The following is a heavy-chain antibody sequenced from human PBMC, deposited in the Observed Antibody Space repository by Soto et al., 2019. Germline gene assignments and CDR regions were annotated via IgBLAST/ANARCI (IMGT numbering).Heavy chain of an antibody. CDR2: INHSGST. D-gene: IGHD3-22*01. CDR1: GGSFSGYY. CDR3: AGVGNYYDSSGYKDY. J-gene: IGHJ4*02. V-gene: IGHV4-34*01. Sequence: SETLSLTCAVYGGSFSGYYWSWIRQPPGKGLEWIGEINHSGSTNYNPSLKSRVTISVDTSKNQFSLKLSSVTAADTAVYYCAGVGNYYDSSGYKDYWGQGTLVTVSS.